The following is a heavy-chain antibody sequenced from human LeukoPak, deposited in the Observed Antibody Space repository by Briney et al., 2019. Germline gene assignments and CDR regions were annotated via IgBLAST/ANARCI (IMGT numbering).Heavy chain of an antibody. V-gene: IGHV3-30*04. CDR3: ARASEYYYGSGQYFDT. J-gene: IGHJ3*02. D-gene: IGHD3-10*01. CDR1: GFTFSSYA. Sequence: PGRSLRLSCAASGFTFSSYAMHWVRQAPGKGLEWVAVISYDGSNKYYADSVKGRFTISRDNSKNTLYLQMNSLRAEDTAVYYCARASEYYYGSGQYFDTWGQGTMVTVSS. CDR2: ISYDGSNK.